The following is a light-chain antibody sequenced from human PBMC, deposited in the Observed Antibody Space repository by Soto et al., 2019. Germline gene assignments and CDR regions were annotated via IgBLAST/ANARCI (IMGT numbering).Light chain of an antibody. CDR3: ATWDSSLSAGV. V-gene: IGLV1-51*01. CDR2: DND. CDR1: SSNIGNNY. Sequence: QPVLTQPPSVSAAPGQKVTISCSGSSSNIGNNYVFWYQQLPGTAPKLLIYDNDKRPSGIPDRFSGSKSGTSATLGITGLQTGDEADYYCATWDSSLSAGVFGGGTKPTVL. J-gene: IGLJ2*01.